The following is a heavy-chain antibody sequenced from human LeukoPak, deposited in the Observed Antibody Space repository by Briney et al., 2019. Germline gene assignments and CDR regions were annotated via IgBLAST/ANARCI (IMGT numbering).Heavy chain of an antibody. CDR3: ATDLGAAAFDY. Sequence: GGSLRLSCAASGFSFSSYVMHWVRQAPGKGLEWVAVIWSDGSNKGYAESVKGRFTISRDNSRNTLYLQMNSLRAEDTAAYYCATDLGAAAFDYWGQGTLVTVSS. D-gene: IGHD6-13*01. V-gene: IGHV3-33*01. CDR1: GFSFSSYV. CDR2: IWSDGSNK. J-gene: IGHJ4*02.